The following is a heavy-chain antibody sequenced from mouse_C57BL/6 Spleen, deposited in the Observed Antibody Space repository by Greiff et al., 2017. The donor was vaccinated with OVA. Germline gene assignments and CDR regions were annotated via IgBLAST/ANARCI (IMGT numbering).Heavy chain of an antibody. CDR3: ARDRYSGSNYYFDY. CDR2: INYDGGST. D-gene: IGHD1-1*01. V-gene: IGHV5-16*01. Sequence: DVQLVESEGGLVQPGSSMKLSCTASGFTFSDYYMAWVRQVPEKGLEWVANINYDGGSTYYLDSLKSRFIISRDNAKNILYMQMSSLKSEDTATYYFARDRYSGSNYYFDYWGQGTTLTVSS. CDR1: GFTFSDYY. J-gene: IGHJ2*01.